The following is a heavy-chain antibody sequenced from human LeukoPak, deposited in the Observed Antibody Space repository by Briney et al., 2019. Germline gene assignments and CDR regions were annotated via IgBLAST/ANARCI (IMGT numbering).Heavy chain of an antibody. D-gene: IGHD3-10*01. CDR3: ARDRGRLVVTMVRGVIMGSGLNWFDP. Sequence: PSETLSLTCTVSGGSISSSSYYWGWIRQPPGKGLEWIGEIYHSGSTNYNPSLKSRVTISVDKSKNQFSLKLSSVTAADTAVYYCARDRGRLVVTMVRGVIMGSGLNWFDPWGQGTLVTVSS. CDR1: GGSISSSSYY. CDR2: IYHSGST. V-gene: IGHV4-39*07. J-gene: IGHJ5*02.